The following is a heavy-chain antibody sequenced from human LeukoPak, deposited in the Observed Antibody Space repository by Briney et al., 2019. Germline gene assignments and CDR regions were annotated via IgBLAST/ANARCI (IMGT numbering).Heavy chain of an antibody. D-gene: IGHD4-17*01. V-gene: IGHV4-39*01. J-gene: IGHJ4*02. CDR3: ARQLGTVTTTSFDY. CDR2: SFYSGST. Sequence: SETLSLTCSVSGGSISSSTYYWGWLRQPPGRGLEWIGSSFYSGSTYYNPSLKSRVTISVDTSKNQFSLKLNSVTAADTAVYYCARQLGTVTTTSFDYWGQGTLVTVSS. CDR1: GGSISSSTYY.